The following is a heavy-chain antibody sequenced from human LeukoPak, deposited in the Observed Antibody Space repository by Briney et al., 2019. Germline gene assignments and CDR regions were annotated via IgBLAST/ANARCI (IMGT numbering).Heavy chain of an antibody. CDR2: ISSNGGST. D-gene: IGHD3-16*01. Sequence: GGSLRPSCAASGFTFSSYAIHWVRQAPGKGLEYVSAISSNGGSTYYANSVKGRFTISRDNSKNTLYLQMGSLRAEDMAVYYCARPGNAISYGAYYFDYWGQGTLVTVSS. V-gene: IGHV3-64*01. CDR1: GFTFSSYA. CDR3: ARPGNAISYGAYYFDY. J-gene: IGHJ4*02.